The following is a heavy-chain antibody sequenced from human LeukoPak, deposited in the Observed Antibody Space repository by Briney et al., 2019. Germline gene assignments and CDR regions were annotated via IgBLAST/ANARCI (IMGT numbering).Heavy chain of an antibody. Sequence: SETLSLTCTVSGGSISSSNDYWGWVRQPPGKGLEWIGSIYYSGTTYYSPSLKSRVTISVDTSKHKFSVKLTSVTAADTAVYYRGRSGAAKGPTHNWFDPWGQGTLVTVSS. CDR2: IYYSGTT. V-gene: IGHV4-39*01. CDR3: GRSGAAKGPTHNWFDP. J-gene: IGHJ5*02. D-gene: IGHD6-13*01. CDR1: GGSISSSNDY.